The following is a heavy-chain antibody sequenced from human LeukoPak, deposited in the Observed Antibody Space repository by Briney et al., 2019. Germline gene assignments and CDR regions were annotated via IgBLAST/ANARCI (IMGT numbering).Heavy chain of an antibody. CDR2: IYYGGNR. D-gene: IGHD3-10*01. J-gene: IGHJ4*02. CDR3: AREGDYYGSGSYYSY. CDR1: GDSVSSDLCY. V-gene: IGHV4-39*07. Sequence: NTSETLSLTCTVSGDSVSSDLCYWGWIRQPPGKGLEWIGNIYYGGNRYYNPSLKSRVTISVDTSKNQFSLKLSSVTAADTAVYYCAREGDYYGSGSYYSYWGQGTLVTVSS.